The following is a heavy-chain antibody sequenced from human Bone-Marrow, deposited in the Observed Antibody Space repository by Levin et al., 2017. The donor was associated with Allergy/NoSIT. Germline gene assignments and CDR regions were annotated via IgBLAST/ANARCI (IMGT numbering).Heavy chain of an antibody. J-gene: IGHJ3*02. D-gene: IGHD4-17*01. Sequence: ASVKVSCKASGDTLTMYAMNWVRQAPGQGLEWMGWIKTSTGNPTYAQGFTGRFVFSLDTAVSTAYLEISSLKAEDTAVYYCSPPTADYGETGGAFDIGGQGTVVTVSS. V-gene: IGHV7-4-1*02. CDR2: IKTSTGNP. CDR1: GDTLTMYA. CDR3: SPPTADYGETGGAFDI.